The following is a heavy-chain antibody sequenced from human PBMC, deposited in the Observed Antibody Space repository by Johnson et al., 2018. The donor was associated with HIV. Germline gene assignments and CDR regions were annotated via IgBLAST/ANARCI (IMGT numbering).Heavy chain of an antibody. CDR3: ARDALLRFLEWFI. CDR1: GFTFSDYY. J-gene: IGHJ3*02. Sequence: QMLLVESGGGLVKPGGSLRLSCAASGFTFSDYYMSWIRQAPGKGLEWISYISSSGSTIYYADSVKGRFTISRDNAKNTLYLQMNSLRVEDTAVYYCARDALLRFLEWFIWGQGTMVTVSS. CDR2: ISSSGSTI. D-gene: IGHD3-3*01. V-gene: IGHV3-11*04.